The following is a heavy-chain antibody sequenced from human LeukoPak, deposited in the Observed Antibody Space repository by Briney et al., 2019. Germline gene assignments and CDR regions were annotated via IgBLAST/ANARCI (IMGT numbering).Heavy chain of an antibody. Sequence: SETLSLTCTVSGGSISSYYWSWIRQPPGKGLEWIGYIYYSGSTNYNPSLKSRVTISVDTSKNQFSLKLSSVTAADTAVYYCARVEGDSSGYYSTSYYFDYWGQGTLVTVSS. J-gene: IGHJ4*02. CDR2: IYYSGST. CDR3: ARVEGDSSGYYSTSYYFDY. D-gene: IGHD3-22*01. CDR1: GGSISSYY. V-gene: IGHV4-59*01.